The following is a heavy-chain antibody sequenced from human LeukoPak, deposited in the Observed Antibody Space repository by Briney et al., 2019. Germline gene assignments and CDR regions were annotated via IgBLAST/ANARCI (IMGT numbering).Heavy chain of an antibody. CDR1: GFTFNTYS. CDR2: ISPSSTYI. J-gene: IGHJ6*02. Sequence: GGSLRLSCAASGFTFNTYSMNRVRQAPGKGLEWVSVISPSSTYIYYADSVRGRFTISRDNAKNSLYLQMNSLRAEDMAVYYCARHEPVVTLSSYYYGMDVWGQGTTVTVSS. CDR3: ARHEPVVTLSSYYYGMDV. D-gene: IGHD4-23*01. V-gene: IGHV3-21*01.